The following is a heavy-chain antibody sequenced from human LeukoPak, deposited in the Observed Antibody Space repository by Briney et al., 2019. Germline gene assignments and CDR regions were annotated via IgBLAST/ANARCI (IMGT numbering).Heavy chain of an antibody. CDR1: GYTFTNYG. CDR2: ISAYNGNT. D-gene: IGHD2-15*01. Sequence: ASVKVSCKASGYTFTNYGITRVRQAPGQGLEWMGWISAYNGNTNYAQKLQGRVTMTTDTFTSTAYMNLRSLRSDDTAVYYCAREDCSGGSCYSLSLTPVFHVFDIWGQGTMVTVSS. J-gene: IGHJ3*02. V-gene: IGHV1-18*01. CDR3: AREDCSGGSCYSLSLTPVFHVFDI.